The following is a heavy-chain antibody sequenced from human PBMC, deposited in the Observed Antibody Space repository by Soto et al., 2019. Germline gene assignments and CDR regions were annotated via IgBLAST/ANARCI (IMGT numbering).Heavy chain of an antibody. CDR3: ARTYYYDSSGYYYPEYFQH. CDR1: GGSVSSGSYY. V-gene: IGHV4-61*01. Sequence: QVQLQESGPGLVKPSETLSLTCTVSGGSVSSGSYYWSWIRQPPGKGLEWIGYIYYSGSTNYNPFLKSRVTISVDTSKNQFSLKLSSVTAADTAVYYCARTYYYDSSGYYYPEYFQHWGQGTLVTVSS. J-gene: IGHJ1*01. D-gene: IGHD3-22*01. CDR2: IYYSGST.